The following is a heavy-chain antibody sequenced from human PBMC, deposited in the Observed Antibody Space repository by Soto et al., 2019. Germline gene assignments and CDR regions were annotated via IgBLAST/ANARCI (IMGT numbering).Heavy chain of an antibody. CDR1: GGSISSSNW. J-gene: IGHJ4*02. D-gene: IGHD3-22*01. V-gene: IGHV4-4*02. Sequence: SETLSLTCAVSGGSISSSNWWSWVRQPPGKGLEWIGEIYHSGSTNYNPSLKSRVTISVDKSKNQFSLKLSSVPAADTAVYYCAGLPGYYYDSSGYYGTYYFDYWGQGTLVTVSS. CDR2: IYHSGST. CDR3: AGLPGYYYDSSGYYGTYYFDY.